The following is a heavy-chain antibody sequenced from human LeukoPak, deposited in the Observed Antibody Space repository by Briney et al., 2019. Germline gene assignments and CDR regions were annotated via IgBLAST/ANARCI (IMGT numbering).Heavy chain of an antibody. J-gene: IGHJ4*03. Sequence: PGGSLTLLCTRSGFPFRLYAMIGVRQAPGKGLEWVSGISTTGADTDYADSVKGRFMVSTVNSENILYRQLNNLRADDTALYYCAKAYSSYLYGDDFDYWGQGTMVTVSS. CDR2: ISTTGADT. D-gene: IGHD2-21*01. CDR3: AKAYSSYLYGDDFDY. CDR1: GFPFRLYA. V-gene: IGHV3-23*01.